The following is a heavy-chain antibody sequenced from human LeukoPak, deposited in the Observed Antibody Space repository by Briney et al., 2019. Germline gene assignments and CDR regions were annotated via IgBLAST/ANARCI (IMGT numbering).Heavy chain of an antibody. V-gene: IGHV4-59*01. J-gene: IGHJ4*02. D-gene: IGHD1-26*01. CDR1: GGSISSYY. Sequence: PSETLSLTCTVSGGSISSYYWSWIRQPPGKGLEWIGYIYYSGSTNYNPSLKSRVTISVDTSKNQFSLKLSSVTAADTAVYYCAREVVGATIEWGQGTLVTVSS. CDR3: AREVVGATIE. CDR2: IYYSGST.